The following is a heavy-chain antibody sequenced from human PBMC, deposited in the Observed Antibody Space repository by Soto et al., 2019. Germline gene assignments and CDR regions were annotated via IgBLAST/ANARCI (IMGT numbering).Heavy chain of an antibody. CDR2: IHQDGSDK. V-gene: IGHV3-7*01. CDR3: ARGHFGMDV. Sequence: GGSRRRSSEDSGFTFSYRGMSWVRPAPGKGLDWVANIHQDGSDKYYVDSVKGRFTISRDNAKNSLYLQMNSLRAEDTAVYYCARGHFGMDVWGQGTTFNVSS. CDR1: GFTFSYRG. J-gene: IGHJ6*02.